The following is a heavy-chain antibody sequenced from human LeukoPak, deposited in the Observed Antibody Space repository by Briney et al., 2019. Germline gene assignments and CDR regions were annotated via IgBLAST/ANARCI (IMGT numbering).Heavy chain of an antibody. D-gene: IGHD1-26*01. J-gene: IGHJ4*02. Sequence: GGSLRLSCAASGFTFSSYSMNWVRQAPGKGLEWVSSISSSNSYIYYADSVKGRSTISRDNAKNSLYLQMNSLRVEDTAVYYCARVRGGSTRDFDYWGQGTLVTVSS. CDR3: ARVRGGSTRDFDY. CDR2: ISSSNSYI. CDR1: GFTFSSYS. V-gene: IGHV3-21*01.